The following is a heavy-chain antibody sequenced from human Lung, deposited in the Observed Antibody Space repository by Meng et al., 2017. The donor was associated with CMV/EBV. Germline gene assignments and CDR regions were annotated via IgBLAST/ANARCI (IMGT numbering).Heavy chain of an antibody. J-gene: IGHJ3*01. CDR3: ARKVFRASDAFDF. Sequence: SXXVSXXASGYTFTGYYLHWVRQAPGQGLEWMGWINSKIGDTNYTQKFQGRVTVTRDTSISTAYMELKRLTYDDTAVYFCARKVFRASDAFDFLGQGPMVTVSS. CDR2: INSKIGDT. V-gene: IGHV1-2*02. CDR1: GYTFTGYY.